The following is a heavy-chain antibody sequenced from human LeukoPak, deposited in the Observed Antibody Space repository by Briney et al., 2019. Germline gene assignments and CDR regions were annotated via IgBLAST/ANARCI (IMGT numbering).Heavy chain of an antibody. Sequence: ASVKVSCKASGYTFTSYYMHWVRQAPGQGLEWMGGIIPIFGTANYAQKFQGRVTITTDESTSTAYMELSSLRSEDTAVYYCARLMVRGAHFDYWGQGTLVTVSS. D-gene: IGHD3-10*01. CDR2: IIPIFGTA. CDR1: GYTFTSYY. CDR3: ARLMVRGAHFDY. J-gene: IGHJ4*02. V-gene: IGHV1-69*05.